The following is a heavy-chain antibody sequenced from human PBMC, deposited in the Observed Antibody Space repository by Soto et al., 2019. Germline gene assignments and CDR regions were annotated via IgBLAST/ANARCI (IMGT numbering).Heavy chain of an antibody. J-gene: IGHJ6*02. D-gene: IGHD3-16*02. Sequence: QVHRVQSGTEVKKPGSSVKVSCKASGGTFSSSGFSWVRQAPGQGLEWMGMIVPSLDTTNYAQKFQARVTITADEVTSTAYMDLRSLRSEDTAVYYCARWPQPRYTTDPYAVDVWGQGTRVIVSS. V-gene: IGHV1-69*11. CDR1: GGTFSSSG. CDR2: IVPSLDTT. CDR3: ARWPQPRYTTDPYAVDV.